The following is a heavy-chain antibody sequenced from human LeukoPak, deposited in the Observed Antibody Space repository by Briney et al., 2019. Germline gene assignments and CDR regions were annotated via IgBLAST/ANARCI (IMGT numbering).Heavy chain of an antibody. CDR2: ISSSGSTI. CDR3: ARVGSRCSGGSCDPNNSHYYGMDV. J-gene: IGHJ6*02. Sequence: GGSLRLSCAASGFTFSDYYMSWIRQAPGKGLEWVSYISSSGSTIYYADSVKGRFTISRDNAKNSLYLQMNSLRAEDTAVYYCARVGSRCSGGSCDPNNSHYYGMDVWGQGTTVTVSS. V-gene: IGHV3-11*04. CDR1: GFTFSDYY. D-gene: IGHD2-15*01.